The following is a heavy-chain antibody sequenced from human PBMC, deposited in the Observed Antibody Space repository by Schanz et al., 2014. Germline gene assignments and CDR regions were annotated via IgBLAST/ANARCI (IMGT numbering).Heavy chain of an antibody. CDR3: ARGLIAAAGGAFDY. CDR1: GFTFGDYA. CDR2: INTGVNT. V-gene: IGHV3-23*01. D-gene: IGHD6-13*01. Sequence: EVQLLESGGGLVQPGGSLRLSCAASGFTFGDYAMTWVRPAPGKGLGWVSAINTGVNTYYADSVRGRFTMSRDNSKNTLYLQMNSLRAGDAAVYYCARGLIAAAGGAFDYWGQGTLVAVSA. J-gene: IGHJ4*02.